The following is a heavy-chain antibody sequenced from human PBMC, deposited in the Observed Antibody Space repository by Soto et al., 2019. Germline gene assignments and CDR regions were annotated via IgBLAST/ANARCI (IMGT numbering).Heavy chain of an antibody. V-gene: IGHV4-59*08. CDR1: GGTISNYY. Sequence: PSETLSLTCTVSGGTISNYYWSWIRQPPGKGLEWIGYVYYSGNTNYNPSLKSRITISIDMPKNQFSLNLSSVTAAATAVYYCARHTAMVLFDYWGRGTLVT. CDR3: ARHTAMVLFDY. CDR2: VYYSGNT. D-gene: IGHD5-18*01. J-gene: IGHJ4*02.